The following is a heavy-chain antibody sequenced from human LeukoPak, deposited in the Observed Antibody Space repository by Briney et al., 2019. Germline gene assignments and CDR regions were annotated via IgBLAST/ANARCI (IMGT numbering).Heavy chain of an antibody. CDR3: AKNSDSSGTYFDH. Sequence: GGSLRLSCAASGFTVSTNYMSWVRQAPGKGLEWVSIIYSGGSINYADSVKGRFTISRDSFKNSLYLQMNSLRAEDTALYYCAKNSDSSGTYFDHWGQGTLVTVSS. J-gene: IGHJ4*02. CDR2: IYSGGSI. V-gene: IGHV3-53*01. D-gene: IGHD3-22*01. CDR1: GFTVSTNY.